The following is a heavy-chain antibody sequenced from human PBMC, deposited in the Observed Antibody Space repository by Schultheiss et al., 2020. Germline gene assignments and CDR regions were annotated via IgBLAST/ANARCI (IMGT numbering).Heavy chain of an antibody. Sequence: SVKVSCKASGGTFSSYAISWVRQAPGQGLEWMGWISAYNGNTNYAQKLQGRVTITADESTSTAYMELSSLRSEDTAVYYCARDKQWLVQGYFDYWGQGTLVTVSA. CDR1: GGTFSSYA. CDR2: ISAYNGNT. V-gene: IGHV1-69*13. CDR3: ARDKQWLVQGYFDY. D-gene: IGHD6-19*01. J-gene: IGHJ4*02.